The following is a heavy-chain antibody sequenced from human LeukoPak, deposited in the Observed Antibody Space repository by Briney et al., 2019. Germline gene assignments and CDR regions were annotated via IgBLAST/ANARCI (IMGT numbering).Heavy chain of an antibody. J-gene: IGHJ3*02. CDR3: AGDYEGNLAFDI. Sequence: PGGSLRLSCAASGFTFSNARMNWVRQAPGKGLEWVSSISSSSTYIYYADSLEGRFTISRDNVRNSLYLQMNSLRAEDTAVYYCAGDYEGNLAFDIWGQGTMVTVSS. D-gene: IGHD4-23*01. CDR2: ISSSSTYI. V-gene: IGHV3-21*01. CDR1: GFTFSNAR.